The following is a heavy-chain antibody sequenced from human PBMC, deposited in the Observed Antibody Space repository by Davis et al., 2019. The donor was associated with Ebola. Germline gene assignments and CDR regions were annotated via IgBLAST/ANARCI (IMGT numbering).Heavy chain of an antibody. Sequence: GGSLRPSCAAPGFTFSSYAMSWARQAPGKGLEWVSAISGSGGSTYYADSVKGRFTISRDNSKNTLYLQMNSLRAEDTAVYYCAKIAVADYYPAFDYWGQGTLVTVSS. CDR3: AKIAVADYYPAFDY. V-gene: IGHV3-23*01. D-gene: IGHD6-19*01. CDR2: ISGSGGST. J-gene: IGHJ4*02. CDR1: GFTFSSYA.